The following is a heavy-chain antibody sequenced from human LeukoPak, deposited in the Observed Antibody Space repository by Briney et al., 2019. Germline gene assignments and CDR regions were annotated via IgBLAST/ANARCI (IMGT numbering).Heavy chain of an antibody. V-gene: IGHV3-15*07. CDR2: IKSKADGETI. Sequence: GGSLRLSCAASGFTFTNAWMNWVRQAPGKGLEWVGRIKSKADGETIDYAAPVKGRFTFSRDDSKNLLYLQMNSLKSEDTAVYYCSTLTSRGLSDSWGQGTLVTVSS. CDR1: GFTFTNAW. D-gene: IGHD1-20*01. J-gene: IGHJ4*02. CDR3: STLTSRGLSDS.